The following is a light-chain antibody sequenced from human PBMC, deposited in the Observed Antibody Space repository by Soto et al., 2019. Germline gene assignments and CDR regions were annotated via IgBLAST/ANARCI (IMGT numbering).Light chain of an antibody. CDR2: KAS. V-gene: IGKV1-5*03. J-gene: IGKJ4*01. CDR1: QSISSW. CDR3: QQYNGYRLA. Sequence: DIQMTQSPSTLSASVGDRVTITCRASQSISSWLVWYQQKPGKAPKLLIYKASTLESGVPSRFSGSGSGTEFTLTISSLQADDFAIYYCQQYNGYRLAFGGGTKVDIK.